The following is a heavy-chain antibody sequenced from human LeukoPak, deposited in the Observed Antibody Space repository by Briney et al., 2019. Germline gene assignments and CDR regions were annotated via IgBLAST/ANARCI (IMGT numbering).Heavy chain of an antibody. Sequence: SETLSLTCTISGDSISSGHFYWGWIRQPPGTGLEWIGSIYSNGNSKYTPSLESRVSISVDTSKNSFSLRLTSVTAADTAMYFCARDLWSTGAGIFDYWGQGALVTVSS. CDR2: IYSNGNS. CDR1: GDSISSGHFY. J-gene: IGHJ4*02. CDR3: ARDLWSTGAGIFDY. V-gene: IGHV4-39*07. D-gene: IGHD2-21*01.